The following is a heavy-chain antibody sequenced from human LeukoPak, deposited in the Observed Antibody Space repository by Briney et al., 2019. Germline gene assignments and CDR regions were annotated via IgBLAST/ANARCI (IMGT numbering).Heavy chain of an antibody. V-gene: IGHV3-53*01. Sequence: GGSLRLSCAVSGXAVSSTYMSWVRQAPGKGLEWVSVIYGGDSTYYADSVKGRFSISRDNSKNTVYLQMNSLRAEDTAVYYCARTLGGMIDYWGQGTLVIVSS. J-gene: IGHJ4*02. D-gene: IGHD1-26*01. CDR1: GXAVSSTY. CDR2: IYGGDST. CDR3: ARTLGGMIDY.